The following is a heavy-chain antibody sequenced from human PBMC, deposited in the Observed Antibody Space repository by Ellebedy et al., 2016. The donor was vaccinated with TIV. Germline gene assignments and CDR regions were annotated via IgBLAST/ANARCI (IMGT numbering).Heavy chain of an antibody. CDR3: ARTRDPAAGTLMDV. CDR2: IYPGDSDT. Sequence: GGSLRLXXKGSGYSFTSYWIGWVRQMPGKGLEWMGIIYPGDSDTRYSPSFQGQVTISADKSISTAYLQWSSLKASDTAMYYCARTRDPAAGTLMDVWGKGTTVTVSS. V-gene: IGHV5-51*01. CDR1: GYSFTSYW. J-gene: IGHJ6*03. D-gene: IGHD6-13*01.